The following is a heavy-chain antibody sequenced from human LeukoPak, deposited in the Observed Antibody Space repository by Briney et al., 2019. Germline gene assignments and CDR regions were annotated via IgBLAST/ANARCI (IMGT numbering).Heavy chain of an antibody. CDR2: MSGSGGRT. V-gene: IGHV3-23*01. J-gene: IGHJ4*02. D-gene: IGHD2-15*01. CDR1: GFTFSTFA. CDR3: AKWGCSGGSCYPFDY. Sequence: GGSLRLSCAASGFTFSTFAMHWVRLSPGKGLEWVSAMSGSGGRTYYADSVKGRFTISRDNSKNTLYLQMNSLRAEDTAVYYCAKWGCSGGSCYPFDYWGQGTLVTVSS.